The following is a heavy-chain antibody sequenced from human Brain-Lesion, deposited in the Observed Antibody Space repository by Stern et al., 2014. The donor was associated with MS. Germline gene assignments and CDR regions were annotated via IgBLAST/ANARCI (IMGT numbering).Heavy chain of an antibody. J-gene: IGHJ4*02. V-gene: IGHV4-4*02. CDR1: GGSISSSNW. CDR3: ARFPASRPHVFDS. Sequence: QVQLQESGPGLVKPSGTLSLTCAVSGGSISSSNWWSWVRQSPGKGLEWIGESGHSGSTIYNPSLKSRVTVSVDKSKNRFSLNLRSGTAADTAVYFCARFPASRPHVFDSWGQGTLVTVSS. CDR2: SGHSGST. D-gene: IGHD6-13*01.